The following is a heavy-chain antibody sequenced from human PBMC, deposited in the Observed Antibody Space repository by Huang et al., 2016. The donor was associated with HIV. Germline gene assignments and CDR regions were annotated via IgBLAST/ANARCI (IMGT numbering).Heavy chain of an antibody. CDR2: CDPEDGET. J-gene: IGHJ4*02. CDR3: ATVYRRFRNHDSGDYYFDY. D-gene: IGHD3-22*01. Sequence: QVQLVQSGAEVKKPGASVKVSCKVSGYTLTELSMHWVRQAPGKGLEGMEGCDPEDGETIDAKKCQGRVTMTEDTSTDTAYMELSSLRSEDTAVYYCATVYRRFRNHDSGDYYFDYWDQGTLVTVSS. CDR1: GYTLTELS. V-gene: IGHV1-24*01.